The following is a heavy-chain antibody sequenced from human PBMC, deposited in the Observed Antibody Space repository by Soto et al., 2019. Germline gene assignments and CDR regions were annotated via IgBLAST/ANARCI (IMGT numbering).Heavy chain of an antibody. Sequence: PVESLKISCKGSGYIFTSYWIRCFLQMAGKGLEWMGIIYPGDSDTRYSPSFQGQVTISADKSISTAYLQWSSLKASDTAMYYCARPRGGNSIAAFDIWGQGTMVTVSS. D-gene: IGHD2-21*02. CDR1: GYIFTSYW. CDR2: IYPGDSDT. CDR3: ARPRGGNSIAAFDI. J-gene: IGHJ3*02. V-gene: IGHV5-51*01.